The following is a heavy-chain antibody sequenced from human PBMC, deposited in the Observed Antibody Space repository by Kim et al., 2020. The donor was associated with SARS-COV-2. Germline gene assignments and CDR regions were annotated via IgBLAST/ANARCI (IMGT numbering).Heavy chain of an antibody. CDR1: GYTFTSYA. J-gene: IGHJ6*02. CDR2: INAGNGNT. D-gene: IGHD5-12*01. Sequence: ASVKVSCKASGYTFTSYAMHWVRQAPGQRLEWMGWINAGNGNTKYSQKFQGRVTITRDTSASTAYMELSSLRSEDTAVYYCARFLVLYSGYDSRADYYYYGMDVWGQGTTVTVSS. V-gene: IGHV1-3*01. CDR3: ARFLVLYSGYDSRADYYYYGMDV.